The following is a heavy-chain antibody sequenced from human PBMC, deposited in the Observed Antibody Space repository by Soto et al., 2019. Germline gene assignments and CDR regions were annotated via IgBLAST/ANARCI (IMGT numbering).Heavy chain of an antibody. J-gene: IGHJ4*02. CDR3: ARGLVRYYYVSSGYSPFDY. CDR2: INHSGST. CDR1: GGSFSGYY. V-gene: IGHV4-34*01. Sequence: PSETLSLTCAVYGGSFSGYYLSWIRQPPGKGLEWIGEINHSGSTNYNPSLKSRVTISVDTSKNQFSLKLSSVTAADTAVYYCARGLVRYYYVSSGYSPFDYWGQGTLVTVSS. D-gene: IGHD3-22*01.